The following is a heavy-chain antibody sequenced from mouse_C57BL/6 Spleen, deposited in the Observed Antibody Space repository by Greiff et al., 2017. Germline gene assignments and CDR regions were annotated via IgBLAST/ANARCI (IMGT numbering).Heavy chain of an antibody. CDR3: ARTGYYFDY. CDR1: GFTFTDYY. D-gene: IGHD4-1*01. J-gene: IGHJ2*01. V-gene: IGHV7-3*01. Sequence: EVKVVESGGGLVQPGGSLSLSCAASGFTFTDYYMSWVRQPPGKALEWLGFIRNKANGYTTEYSASVKGRFTISRDNSQSILHLQMNALRAEDSATYYCARTGYYFDYWGQGTTLTVSS. CDR2: IRNKANGYTT.